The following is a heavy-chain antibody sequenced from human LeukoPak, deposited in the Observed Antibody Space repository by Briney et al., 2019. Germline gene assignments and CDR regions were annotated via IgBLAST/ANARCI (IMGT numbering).Heavy chain of an antibody. V-gene: IGHV3-21*01. J-gene: IGHJ4*02. CDR2: ISSSSSYI. D-gene: IGHD3-10*01. Sequence: GGSLRLSCAASGFTFSSYSMNWVRQAPGKGLEWVSSISSSSSYIYYADSVKGRFTISRDNAKNSLYLQMNSLRAEDTAVYYCAKPAVTMVRGVSLAYYFDYWGQGTLVTVSS. CDR3: AKPAVTMVRGVSLAYYFDY. CDR1: GFTFSSYS.